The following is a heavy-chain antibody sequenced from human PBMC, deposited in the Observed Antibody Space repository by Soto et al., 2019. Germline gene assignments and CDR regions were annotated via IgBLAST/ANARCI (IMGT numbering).Heavy chain of an antibody. CDR3: ARETSQNVYSHYGMDV. CDR2: INDSGTT. CDR1: GGSFSGFY. Sequence: SETLSRPCTIYGGSFSGFYWRWIRQPPGEGLEWIGEINDSGTTNYNPSLKSRVTISADTSKTHFSLRLTSVTAADTAVYYCARETSQNVYSHYGMDVWGQGTTVIVSS. J-gene: IGHJ6*02. V-gene: IGHV4-34*01.